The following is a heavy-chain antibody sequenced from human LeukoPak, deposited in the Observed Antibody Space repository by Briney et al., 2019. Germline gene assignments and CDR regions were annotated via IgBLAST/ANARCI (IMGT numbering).Heavy chain of an antibody. D-gene: IGHD2-15*01. CDR1: GGTFSSYA. CDR2: IIPIFGIA. J-gene: IGHJ3*02. V-gene: IGHV1-69*04. Sequence: SVKVSCKASGGTFSSYAISWVRQAPGQGLEWMGRIIPIFGIANYAQKFQGRVTITADKSTSTAYMELSSLRSEDTAVYYCARGIGYCSGGSCYRIGDALDIWGQGTMVTVSS. CDR3: ARGIGYCSGGSCYRIGDALDI.